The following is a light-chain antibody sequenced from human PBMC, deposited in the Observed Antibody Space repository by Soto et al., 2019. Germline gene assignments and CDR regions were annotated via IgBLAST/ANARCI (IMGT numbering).Light chain of an antibody. CDR3: SSYTSSISYV. CDR1: SSDVGGYNY. CDR2: DVS. V-gene: IGLV2-14*03. J-gene: IGLJ1*01. Sequence: CALTQPASVSGSPGQSITISCTGTSSDVGGYNYVSWYQSHPGEAPKLIIYDVSNRPSGVSDRFSGSKSGNTASLTISGLQAEDEADYYCSSYTSSISYVFGTGTKVTVL.